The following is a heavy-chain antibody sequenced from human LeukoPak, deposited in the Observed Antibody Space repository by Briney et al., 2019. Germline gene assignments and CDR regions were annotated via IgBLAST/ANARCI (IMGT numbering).Heavy chain of an antibody. CDR3: ARNDFWSGYLDY. J-gene: IGHJ4*02. CDR2: IYTSGST. V-gene: IGHV4-4*07. D-gene: IGHD3-3*01. CDR1: GDSIGTYY. Sequence: SETLSLTCTVSGDSIGTYYWNWIRQPAGKGLEWIGRIYTSGSTNYNPSLKSRVTMSVDTSKNQFSLKRSSVTAADTAVYYCARNDFWSGYLDYWGQGTLVIISS.